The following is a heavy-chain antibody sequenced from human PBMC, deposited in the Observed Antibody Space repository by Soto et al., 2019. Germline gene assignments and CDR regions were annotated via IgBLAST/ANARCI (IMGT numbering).Heavy chain of an antibody. V-gene: IGHV3-53*01. CDR2: MHRGGTT. D-gene: IGHD5-18*01. J-gene: IGHJ4*02. CDR3: ARVNTTLVDHFDC. CDR1: GFSVSATS. Sequence: GWSLRLSCVVSGFSVSATSIFWVRQATGKGLEWVSLMHRGGTTDNADSVKGRFTTSRDKSKNTLYLHMNGLRVEDTAVYYCARVNTTLVDHFDCWGQGTLVTVSS.